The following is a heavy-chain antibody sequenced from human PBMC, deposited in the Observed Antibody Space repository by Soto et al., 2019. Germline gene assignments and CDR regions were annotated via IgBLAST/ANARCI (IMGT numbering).Heavy chain of an antibody. CDR3: AIWYCSGGSCYSIDD. D-gene: IGHD2-15*01. J-gene: IGHJ4*02. CDR2: INPSGGST. Sequence: GASVKVSCKASGYTFTSYYMHWVRQAPGQGLEWMGIINPSGGSTSYAQKFQGRVTMTRDTSTSTVYMELSSLRSEDTAVYYCAIWYCSGGSCYSIDDWGQGTLVTVSS. V-gene: IGHV1-46*03. CDR1: GYTFTSYY.